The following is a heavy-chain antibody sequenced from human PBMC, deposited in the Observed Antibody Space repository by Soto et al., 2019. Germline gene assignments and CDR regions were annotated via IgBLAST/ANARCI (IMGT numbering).Heavy chain of an antibody. J-gene: IGHJ6*02. CDR1: GYTFSSYD. V-gene: IGHV1-8*01. Sequence: GASVQVSCKASGYTFSSYDINWVRQATGQGLEWMGWMNPKSGHTGSAQKFQGRVTMTRDTSISTAYMELSSLRSEDTAIYYCARTDGDLDVWGQGTTVTVSS. CDR2: MNPKSGHT. CDR3: ARTDGDLDV. D-gene: IGHD4-17*01.